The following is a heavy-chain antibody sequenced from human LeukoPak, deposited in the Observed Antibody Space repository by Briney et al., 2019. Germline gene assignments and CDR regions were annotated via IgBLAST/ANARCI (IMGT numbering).Heavy chain of an antibody. V-gene: IGHV1-8*01. Sequence: ASVKLSCKASGYTSTSYDINWVRQAPGQGLEWMGWMNPNSGNTGYAQKFQGRVTMTEDRSTDTAYMELSSLRSEDTAVYYCATGGPWDLLKYWGQGTLVTVSS. CDR3: ATGGPWDLLKY. CDR2: MNPNSGNT. CDR1: GYTSTSYD. J-gene: IGHJ4*02. D-gene: IGHD3-9*01.